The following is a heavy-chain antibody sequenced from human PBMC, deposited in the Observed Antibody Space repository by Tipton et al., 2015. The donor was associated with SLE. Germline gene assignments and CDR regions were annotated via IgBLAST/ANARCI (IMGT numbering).Heavy chain of an antibody. Sequence: TLSLTCTVSGGSIRSGYWSWIRQPPGKGLEWIGYIYDSGRTNYNPSLKSRVTISVDTSKNQFSLKLNSVTAADTAVYYCAGVATFTGEASFMGTWFSPWGQGTPITVSS. J-gene: IGHJ5*02. CDR2: IYDSGRT. CDR3: AGVATFTGEASFMGTWFSP. V-gene: IGHV4-4*08. CDR1: GGSIRSGY. D-gene: IGHD5-24*01.